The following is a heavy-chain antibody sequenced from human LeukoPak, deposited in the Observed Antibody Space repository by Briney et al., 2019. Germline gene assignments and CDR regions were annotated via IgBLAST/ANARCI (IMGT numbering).Heavy chain of an antibody. J-gene: IGHJ4*02. CDR2: ISWNSGSI. V-gene: IGHV3-9*01. CDR1: GFTFDDYA. CDR3: AKGYCSSTSCYHFDY. D-gene: IGHD2-2*01. Sequence: GGSLRLSCAASGFTFDDYAMHWVRQAPGKGLEWVSGISWNSGSIGYADSVKGRFTISRDNAKNSPYLQMNSLRAEDTALYYCAKGYCSSTSCYHFDYWGQGTLVTVSS.